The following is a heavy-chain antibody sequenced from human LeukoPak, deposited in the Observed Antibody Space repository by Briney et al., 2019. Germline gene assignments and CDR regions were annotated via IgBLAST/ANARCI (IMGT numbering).Heavy chain of an antibody. CDR3: ARGAYYYDSSSTGGAFDI. J-gene: IGHJ3*02. CDR2: IWYDGSNK. CDR1: GFTFSSYG. Sequence: GGSLRLSCAASGFTFSSYGMHWVRQAPGKGLEWVAVIWYDGSNKYCADSVKGRFTISRDNSKNTLYLQMNSLRAEDTAVYYCARGAYYYDSSSTGGAFDIWGQGTMVIVSS. V-gene: IGHV3-33*01. D-gene: IGHD3-22*01.